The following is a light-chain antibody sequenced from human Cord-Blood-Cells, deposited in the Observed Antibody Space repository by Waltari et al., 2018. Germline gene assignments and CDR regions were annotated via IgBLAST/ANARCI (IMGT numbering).Light chain of an antibody. CDR3: QQSYSTPPA. V-gene: IGKV1-39*01. Sequence: DIQLPQSQYSLSSSVGDRVTIPCRASQSISSYLNWYQQKPGKAPKLLIYAASSLQSGVPSRFSGSGSGTDFTLTISSLQPEDFATYYCQQSYSTPPAFGQGTRLEIK. J-gene: IGKJ5*01. CDR2: AAS. CDR1: QSISSY.